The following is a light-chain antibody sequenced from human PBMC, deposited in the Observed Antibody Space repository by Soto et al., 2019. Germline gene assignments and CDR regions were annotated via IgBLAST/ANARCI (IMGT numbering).Light chain of an antibody. CDR3: NSYTSSSTFV. Sequence: SALTPPASVSGSPGQSITISCTGTSSDVGGYNYVSWYQQHPGKAPKLMMYEVSNRPSGVSNRFSGSKSGNTASLTISGLQSEDEDEYYCNSYTSSSTFVFGTGTKVTVL. CDR1: SSDVGGYNY. J-gene: IGLJ1*01. V-gene: IGLV2-14*01. CDR2: EVS.